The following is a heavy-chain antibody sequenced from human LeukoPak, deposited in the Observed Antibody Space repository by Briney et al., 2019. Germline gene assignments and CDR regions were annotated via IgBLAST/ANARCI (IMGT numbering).Heavy chain of an antibody. CDR1: GFIFDNYA. V-gene: IGHV3-43*02. CDR2: ISGDGGST. J-gene: IGHJ4*02. D-gene: IGHD6-19*01. CDR3: ARESETTGRYDD. Sequence: GGSLRLTRAAPGFIFDNYAIHWVRQAPGKGLEWVSLISGDGGSTFYADSVRGRFTISRDNTRKSLSLQMSSLRSEDTALYYCARESETTGRYDDWGQRSLVTVSS.